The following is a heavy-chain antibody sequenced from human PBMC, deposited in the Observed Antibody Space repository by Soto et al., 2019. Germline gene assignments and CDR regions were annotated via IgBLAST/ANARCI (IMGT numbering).Heavy chain of an antibody. CDR3: AKGPENYDFWSGYSIGGPFDY. CDR1: GFTFSSYA. D-gene: IGHD3-3*01. CDR2: ISGSGGST. J-gene: IGHJ4*02. V-gene: IGHV3-23*01. Sequence: GSLRLSCAASGFTFSSYAMSWVRQAPGKGLEWVSAISGSGGSTYYADSVKGRFTISRDNSKNTLYLQMNSLRAEDTAVYYCAKGPENYDFWSGYSIGGPFDYWGQGTLVTVSS.